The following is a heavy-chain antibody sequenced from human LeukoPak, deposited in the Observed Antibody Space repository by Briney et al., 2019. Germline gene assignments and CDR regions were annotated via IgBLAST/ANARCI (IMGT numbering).Heavy chain of an antibody. V-gene: IGHV1-69*01. CDR1: GGTFSTYA. CDR2: IIPIFGTP. CDR3: ASSGITMVRGVIISPHGMDV. Sequence: SVKVSCKASGGTFSTYAITWVRQAPGQGLEWMGGIIPIFGTPNYSQEFQGRVTITADDSTSTAYMELSSLRSEDTAVYYCASSGITMVRGVIISPHGMDVWGQGTPVTVSS. J-gene: IGHJ6*02. D-gene: IGHD3-10*01.